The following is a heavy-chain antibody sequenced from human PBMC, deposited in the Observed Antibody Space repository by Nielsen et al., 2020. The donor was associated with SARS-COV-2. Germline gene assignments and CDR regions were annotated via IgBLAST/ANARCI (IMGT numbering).Heavy chain of an antibody. D-gene: IGHD3-22*01. J-gene: IGHJ4*02. V-gene: IGHV3-74*01. CDR1: GFTFSSYY. CDR2: INTDGSKR. CDR3: ARESSDSSGYYLDY. Sequence: GESLKISCAGSGFTFSSYYMNWVRQAPGKGLMWVSRINTDGSKRAYADSVKGRFTISRDNAKNSLYLQMNSLRPEDTAMYYCARESSDSSGYYLDYWGQGTLVTVSS.